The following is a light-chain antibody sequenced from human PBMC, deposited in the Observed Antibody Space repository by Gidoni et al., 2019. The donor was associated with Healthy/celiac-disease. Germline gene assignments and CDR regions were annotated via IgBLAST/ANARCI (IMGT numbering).Light chain of an antibody. Sequence: IQMTQSPSTLSASVGDRVTITCRASQSISSWLAWYQQKPGKAPKLLIYKASSLESGVPSRFSGSGSGTEFTLTISSLLPDDFATYYCQQYNSYSMYTFGQGTKLEIK. V-gene: IGKV1-5*03. CDR3: QQYNSYSMYT. CDR1: QSISSW. CDR2: KAS. J-gene: IGKJ2*01.